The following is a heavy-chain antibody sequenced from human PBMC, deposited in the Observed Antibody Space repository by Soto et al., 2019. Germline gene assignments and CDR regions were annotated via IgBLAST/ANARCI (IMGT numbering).Heavy chain of an antibody. CDR3: ARRHYYDSSGYPVVYYFDY. V-gene: IGHV5-51*01. J-gene: IGHJ4*02. D-gene: IGHD3-22*01. Sequence: PGDSLKISCKGSGYSFTSYWIGCVRQMPGKGLEWMGIIYPGDSDTRYSPSFQGQVTISADKSISTAYLQWSSLKASDTAMYYCARRHYYDSSGYPVVYYFDYWGQGTLVTVSS. CDR1: GYSFTSYW. CDR2: IYPGDSDT.